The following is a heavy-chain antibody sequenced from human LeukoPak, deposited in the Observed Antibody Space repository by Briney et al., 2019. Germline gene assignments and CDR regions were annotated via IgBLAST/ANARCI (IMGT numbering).Heavy chain of an antibody. CDR1: GFPFSSYA. CDR3: ARDRSMVRGVTAFYY. Sequence: PGGSLRLSCAASGFPFSSYALSMVRQAPGKGLEWVSSILVSGGNTYYADSVKGRFTISRDNSKNTLYLQMNSLRAEDTAVYFCARDRSMVRGVTAFYYWGQGTLVTVSS. J-gene: IGHJ4*02. D-gene: IGHD3-10*01. CDR2: ILVSGGNT. V-gene: IGHV3-23*01.